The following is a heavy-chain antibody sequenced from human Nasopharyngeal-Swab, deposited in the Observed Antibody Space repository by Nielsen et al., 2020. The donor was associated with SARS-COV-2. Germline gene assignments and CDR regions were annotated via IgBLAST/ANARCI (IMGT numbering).Heavy chain of an antibody. Sequence: SETLSLTCAISGDSVSSHSAAWTWLRPSPSRGLEWPGRTYFRSKWLNDYAVSVKSRITINQDTSRNQFSLQLNSVTPEDTAIYYCARGSGTYSDYFDYWGQGTLVSVSS. CDR1: GDSVSSHSAA. CDR3: ARGSGTYSDYFDY. J-gene: IGHJ4*02. CDR2: TYFRSKWLN. V-gene: IGHV6-1*01. D-gene: IGHD1-26*01.